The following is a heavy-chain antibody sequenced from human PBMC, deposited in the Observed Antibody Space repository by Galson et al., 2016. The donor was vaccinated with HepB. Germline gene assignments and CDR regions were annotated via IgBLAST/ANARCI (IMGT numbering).Heavy chain of an antibody. CDR2: ISGYNGKT. CDR1: GYTFTSFG. D-gene: IGHD2-15*01. CDR3: ARDNWAERVVAALDAFDI. Sequence: SVKVSCKASGYTFTSFGISWVRQAPGQGLEWMGWISGYNGKTDFARKYQGRVTVTTDTSTRTAYTELRSLTSDDTAVYYCARDNWAERVVAALDAFDIWGQGTMVTVSS. J-gene: IGHJ3*02. V-gene: IGHV1-18*01.